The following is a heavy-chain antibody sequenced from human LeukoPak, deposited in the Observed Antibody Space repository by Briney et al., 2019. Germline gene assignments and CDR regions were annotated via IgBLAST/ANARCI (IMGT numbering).Heavy chain of an antibody. D-gene: IGHD5-18*01. CDR3: ESARYSYGTYFDY. Sequence: SETLSLTCTVYGGSFSGYYWSWIRQPPGKGLEWIGEISHSGSTNSNPSLKSRVTISVDTSKKQFSLKLSSVTAADTAVYYCESARYSYGTYFDYWGQGTLVTVSS. V-gene: IGHV4-34*01. CDR2: ISHSGST. CDR1: GGSFSGYY. J-gene: IGHJ4*02.